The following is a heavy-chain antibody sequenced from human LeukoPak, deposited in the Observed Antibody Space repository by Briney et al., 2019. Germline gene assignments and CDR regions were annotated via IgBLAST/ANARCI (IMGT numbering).Heavy chain of an antibody. CDR1: GFSLSTSGVG. Sequence: SGPTLVNPPQTLTLTCTFSGFSLSTSGVGVGWIRQPPGKALEWLALIYWDDDKRYSPSLKSRLTITKDTSKNQVVLTMTNMDPVDTATYYCALSRNTFGGVIADFDYWGQGTLVTVSS. CDR2: IYWDDDK. V-gene: IGHV2-5*02. J-gene: IGHJ4*02. CDR3: ALSRNTFGGVIADFDY. D-gene: IGHD3-16*02.